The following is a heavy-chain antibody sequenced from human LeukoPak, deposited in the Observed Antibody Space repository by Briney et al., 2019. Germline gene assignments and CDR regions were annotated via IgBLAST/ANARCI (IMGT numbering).Heavy chain of an antibody. CDR1: GFTFSSSA. V-gene: IGHV3-23*01. CDR3: ARENKPYYYDSSGYWPPSYYYYGMDV. D-gene: IGHD3-22*01. CDR2: ISASGGST. Sequence: GGSLRLSCAASGFTFSSSAMSWVRQVPGKGLEWVSGISASGGSTNYADSVRGRFTISRDNSKNTLYLQMNSLRAEDTAVYYCARENKPYYYDSSGYWPPSYYYYGMDVWGQGTTVTVSS. J-gene: IGHJ6*02.